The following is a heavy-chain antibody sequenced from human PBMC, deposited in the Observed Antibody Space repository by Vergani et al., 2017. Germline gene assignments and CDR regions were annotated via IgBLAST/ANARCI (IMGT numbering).Heavy chain of an antibody. J-gene: IGHJ5*02. Sequence: QVQLQQWGAGLLKPSETLSLTCAVYGGSFSGYYWSWIRQPPGKGLEWIGYIYYSGSTNYNPSLKSRVTISVDTSKNQFSLKLSSVTAADTAVYYCARVGGGSPNWFDPWGQGTLVTVSS. CDR1: GGSFSGYY. D-gene: IGHD2-15*01. V-gene: IGHV4-34*11. CDR3: ARVGGGSPNWFDP. CDR2: IYYSGST.